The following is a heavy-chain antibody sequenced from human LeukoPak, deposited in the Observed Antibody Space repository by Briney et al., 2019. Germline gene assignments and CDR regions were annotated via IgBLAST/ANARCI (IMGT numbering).Heavy chain of an antibody. J-gene: IGHJ4*02. CDR1: GFPFSGYA. Sequence: GGSLRLSCAASGFPFSGYAMHWVRQAPGKGLEWVAVISYDGSNKYYADSVKGRFTISRDNSKNTLYLQMNSLRAEDTAVYYCAKDRDSSSWYFVFDYWGQGTLVTVSS. CDR2: ISYDGSNK. CDR3: AKDRDSSSWYFVFDY. V-gene: IGHV3-30*04. D-gene: IGHD6-13*01.